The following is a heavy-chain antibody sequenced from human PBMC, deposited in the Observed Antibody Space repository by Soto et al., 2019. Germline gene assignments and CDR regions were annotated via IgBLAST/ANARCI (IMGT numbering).Heavy chain of an antibody. Sequence: QVQLVQSGAEVKTPGASVKVSCKASGYSFTTYDISWVRQAPGQGLEWMGWISASNGNTNYAQKLQGRVTMITDTSTSTAYMKLTSLRSDDTAVYYCAREIGYYNYCMDVWGKGTTVTVSS. CDR2: ISASNGNT. V-gene: IGHV1-18*01. CDR1: GYSFTTYD. J-gene: IGHJ6*03. D-gene: IGHD3-22*01. CDR3: AREIGYYNYCMDV.